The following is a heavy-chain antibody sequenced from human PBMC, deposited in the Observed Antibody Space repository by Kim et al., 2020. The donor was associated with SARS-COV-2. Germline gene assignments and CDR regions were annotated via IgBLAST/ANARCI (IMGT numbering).Heavy chain of an antibody. CDR3: ARVDRCTNGVCSPVGARNWYFDL. CDR2: INHSGST. J-gene: IGHJ2*01. CDR1: GGSFSGYY. Sequence: SETLSLTCAVYGGSFSGYYWSWIRQPPGKGLEWIGEINHSGSTNYNPSLKSRVTISVDTSKNQFSLKLSSVTAADTAVYYCARVDRCTNGVCSPVGARNWYFDLWGRGTLVTVSS. V-gene: IGHV4-34*01. D-gene: IGHD2-8*01.